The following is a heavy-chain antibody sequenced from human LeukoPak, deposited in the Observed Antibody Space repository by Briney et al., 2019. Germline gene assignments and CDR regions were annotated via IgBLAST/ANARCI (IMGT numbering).Heavy chain of an antibody. Sequence: GGSLRLSCAASGFTFDDYTMYWVRQAPGKGLEWVSLISWDGGTTSYADSVRGRFTISRDNSKNSLYLQMNSLRAEDTAVYYCAKNERWELLDAFDIWGQGTMVTVSS. CDR1: GFTFDDYT. J-gene: IGHJ3*02. CDR3: AKNERWELLDAFDI. CDR2: ISWDGGTT. D-gene: IGHD1-26*01. V-gene: IGHV3-43*01.